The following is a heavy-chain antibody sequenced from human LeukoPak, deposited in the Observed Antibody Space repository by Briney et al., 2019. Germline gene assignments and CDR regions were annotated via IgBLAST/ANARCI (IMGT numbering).Heavy chain of an antibody. D-gene: IGHD3-3*01. CDR1: GFTFSSYS. V-gene: IGHV3-21*01. J-gene: IGHJ6*03. Sequence: GGSLRLSCAASGFTFSSYSMNWVRQAPGKGLEWVSSISSSSSYIYYADSVKGRFTISRDNAKNSLYLQMNGLRAEDTAVYYCVVLEWLIGYYYYMDVWGKGTTVTVSS. CDR3: VVLEWLIGYYYYMDV. CDR2: ISSSSSYI.